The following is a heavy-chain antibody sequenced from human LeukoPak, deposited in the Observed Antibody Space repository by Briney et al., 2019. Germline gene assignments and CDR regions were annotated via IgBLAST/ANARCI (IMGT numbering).Heavy chain of an antibody. CDR3: ARDRYCSSTSCEPFDY. CDR1: GYTFTGYY. CDR2: INPNSGGT. D-gene: IGHD2-2*01. J-gene: IGHJ4*02. V-gene: IGHV1-2*02. Sequence: ASVKVSCEASGYTFTGYYMHWVRQAPGQGLEWMGWINPNSGGTNYAQKFQGRVTMTRDTSISTAYMELSRLRSDDTAVYYCARDRYCSSTSCEPFDYWGQGTLVTVSS.